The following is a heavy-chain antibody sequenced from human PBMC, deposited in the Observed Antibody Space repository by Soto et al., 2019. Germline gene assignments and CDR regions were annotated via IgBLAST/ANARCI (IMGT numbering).Heavy chain of an antibody. Sequence: QEQLVESGGGVIQPGRSLRLSCAASGFTFSTYGMHWVRQAQGKGLEWVGLISYDGRYKYYPDSVKGRFTISRDNSKNTLYLEMNSLRPEDTAVYYCAKDPTYDSSGYYFYYGPDVWGQGTTVIVTS. CDR3: AKDPTYDSSGYYFYYGPDV. V-gene: IGHV3-30*18. CDR2: ISYDGRYK. CDR1: GFTFSTYG. D-gene: IGHD3-22*01. J-gene: IGHJ6*02.